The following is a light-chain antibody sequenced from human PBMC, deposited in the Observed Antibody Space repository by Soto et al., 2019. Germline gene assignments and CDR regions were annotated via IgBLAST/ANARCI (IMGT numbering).Light chain of an antibody. Sequence: QSALTQPPSASGSPGQSVTISCTGTSNDVGGYNYVSWYQQHPGKAPKLMIYEVSKRPSGVPDRFSGSKSGNTASLTVSGLHAEDEDDYYCNSYAGSNNFVVFGGGTKLTVL. V-gene: IGLV2-8*01. CDR1: SNDVGGYNY. CDR3: NSYAGSNNFVV. J-gene: IGLJ3*02. CDR2: EVS.